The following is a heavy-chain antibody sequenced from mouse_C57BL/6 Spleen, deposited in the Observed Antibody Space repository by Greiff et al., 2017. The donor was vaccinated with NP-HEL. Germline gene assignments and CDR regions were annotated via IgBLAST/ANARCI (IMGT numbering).Heavy chain of an antibody. V-gene: IGHV1-50*01. D-gene: IGHD2-12*01. CDR1: GYTFTSYW. CDR3: ARILGGRQEFLYYFDY. CDR2: IDPSDSYT. Sequence: QVQLQQPGAELVKPGASVKLSCKASGYTFTSYWMQWVKQRPGQGLEWLGEIDPSDSYTNYNQKFKGKATLTVDTSSSTAYMQLSSLTSEDSAVYYCARILGGRQEFLYYFDYWGQGTTLTVSS. J-gene: IGHJ2*01.